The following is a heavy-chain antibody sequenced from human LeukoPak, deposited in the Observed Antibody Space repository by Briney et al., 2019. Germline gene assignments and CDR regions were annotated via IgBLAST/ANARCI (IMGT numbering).Heavy chain of an antibody. V-gene: IGHV1-2*02. CDR2: INPNSGGT. J-gene: IGHJ4*02. D-gene: IGHD3-10*01. Sequence: GASVKVSCKASGYTFTGYYMHWVRQAPGQGLEWMGWINPNSGGTNYAQKFQGRVTMTRDTSISTAYMELSRLRSDDTAVYYCAREKTYYYGSGSYGPWGYWGRGTLVTVSS. CDR3: AREKTYYYGSGSYGPWGY. CDR1: GYTFTGYY.